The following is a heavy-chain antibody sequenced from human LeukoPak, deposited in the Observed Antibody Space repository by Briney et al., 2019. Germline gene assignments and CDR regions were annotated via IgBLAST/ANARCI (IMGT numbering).Heavy chain of an antibody. CDR2: IYYSVST. D-gene: IGHD2-2*01. CDR1: GGSISSYY. V-gene: IGHV4-59*01. CDR3: ARVVGDCSSTSCRGNNWFDP. J-gene: IGHJ5*02. Sequence: PSETLSLTCTVSGGSISSYYWSWIRQPPGKGLEWIGYIYYSVSTNYNPSLKSRVTISVDTSKNQFSLKLSSVTAPDTPVYCCARVVGDCSSTSCRGNNWFDPWGQGTLVTVSS.